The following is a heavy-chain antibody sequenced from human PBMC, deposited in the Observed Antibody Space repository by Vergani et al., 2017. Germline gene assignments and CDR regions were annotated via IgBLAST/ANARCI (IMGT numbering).Heavy chain of an antibody. V-gene: IGHV1-2*02. CDR1: GYTFTGYY. Sequence: QVQLVQSGAEVKKPGASVKVSCKASGYTFTGYYMHWVRQAPGQGLEWMGWSNPNSGGTNYAQKFQGRVTMTRDTSISTAYMELSRLRSDDTAVYYCARDILNIVVVPAANILGLDYWGQGTLVTVSS. D-gene: IGHD2-2*01. CDR3: ARDILNIVVVPAANILGLDY. CDR2: SNPNSGGT. J-gene: IGHJ4*02.